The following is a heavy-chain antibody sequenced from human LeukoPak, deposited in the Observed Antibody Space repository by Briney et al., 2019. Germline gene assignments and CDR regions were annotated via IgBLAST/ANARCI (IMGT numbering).Heavy chain of an antibody. CDR3: VRDGHCSSTSCTFDY. CDR1: GFTFSDHY. Sequence: PGGSLRLSCAASGFTFSDHYMGWIRQAPGKGPEWISYINGRGTFTNYADSVRGRFTISRDNPKNSLYLQMNNVRAEDTAVYYYVRDGHCSSTSCTFDYWGQGTLVTVSS. V-gene: IGHV3-11*06. D-gene: IGHD2-2*03. J-gene: IGHJ4*02. CDR2: INGRGTFT.